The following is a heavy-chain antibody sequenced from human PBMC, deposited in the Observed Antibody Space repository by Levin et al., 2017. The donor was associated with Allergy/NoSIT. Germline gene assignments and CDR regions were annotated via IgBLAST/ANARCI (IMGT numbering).Heavy chain of an antibody. D-gene: IGHD6-19*01. V-gene: IGHV3-23*01. J-gene: IGHJ4*02. CDR1: GFTFNNYA. CDR3: AKDAIRGSDQPYYFDY. CDR2: IINSGVGT. Sequence: GESLKISCAASGFTFNNYAMSWVRQAPGKGLEWVSAIINSGVGTYYADSVKGRFTFSRDNSKNTMYLQMNSLRAEDTAVYFCAKDAIRGSDQPYYFDYWGQGTLVTASS.